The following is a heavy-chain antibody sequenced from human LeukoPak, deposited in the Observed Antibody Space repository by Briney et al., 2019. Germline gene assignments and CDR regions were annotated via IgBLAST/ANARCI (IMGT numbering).Heavy chain of an antibody. V-gene: IGHV4-39*01. CDR2: IYYSGNT. D-gene: IGHD6-19*01. CDR1: GVSISSSNSY. Sequence: SETLSLTCTVSGVSISSSNSYWGWIRQPPGKGLEWIGSIYYSGNTYYNASLKSQVSISIDTSKNQFSLKLTSVTAADTAVYYCARHSPYSSGSDYWGQGTLVTVSS. J-gene: IGHJ4*02. CDR3: ARHSPYSSGSDY.